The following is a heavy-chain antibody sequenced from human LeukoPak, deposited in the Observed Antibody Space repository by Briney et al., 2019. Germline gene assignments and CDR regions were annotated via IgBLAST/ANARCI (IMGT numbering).Heavy chain of an antibody. CDR1: GFTFSTYA. J-gene: IGHJ4*02. V-gene: IGHV3-23*01. CDR3: ARWKYSNYIYYFDY. D-gene: IGHD4-11*01. Sequence: GGSLRLSCAASGFTFSTYAMSWVRQAPGKGLEWVSGISGSGGSTYYADSVKGRFTISRDNSKNTLYLQMNSLRAEDTAVYYCARWKYSNYIYYFDYWGQGTLVTVSS. CDR2: ISGSGGST.